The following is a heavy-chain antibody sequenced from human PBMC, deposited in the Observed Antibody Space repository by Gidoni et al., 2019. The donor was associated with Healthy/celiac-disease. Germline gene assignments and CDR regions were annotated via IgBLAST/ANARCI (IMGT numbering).Heavy chain of an antibody. J-gene: IGHJ2*01. Sequence: QVQLAESGGGLVKTGGALRLSCAASGFTFSDYYMSWIRQAPGKGLEWVSYISSSGSTIYYADSVKGRFTIARDNAKNSLYLQMNSLRAEDTAVYYCARDRSSGWDYWYFDLWGRGTLVTVSS. D-gene: IGHD6-19*01. V-gene: IGHV3-11*01. CDR3: ARDRSSGWDYWYFDL. CDR2: ISSSGSTI. CDR1: GFTFSDYY.